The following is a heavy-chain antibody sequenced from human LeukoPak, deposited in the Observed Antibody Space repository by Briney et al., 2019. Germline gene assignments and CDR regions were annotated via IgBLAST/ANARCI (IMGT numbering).Heavy chain of an antibody. Sequence: SETLSLTCVVYGASFSGNYWTWIRQPPGKGLEWIGEINHSGSTNYNPSLKSRVTMSVDTSKNQFSVKLSSVTAADTAVYFCARGDCSSTTCFHYYFDYWGQGTLVTVSS. CDR2: INHSGST. J-gene: IGHJ4*02. CDR1: GASFSGNY. CDR3: ARGDCSSTTCFHYYFDY. V-gene: IGHV4-34*01. D-gene: IGHD2-2*01.